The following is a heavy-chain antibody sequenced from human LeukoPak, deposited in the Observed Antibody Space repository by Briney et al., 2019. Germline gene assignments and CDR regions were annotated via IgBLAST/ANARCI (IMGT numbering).Heavy chain of an antibody. D-gene: IGHD3-10*01. CDR1: GFTFSSYA. CDR2: MWYDGSNK. Sequence: PGGSLRLSCAASGFTFSSYAMHWVRQAPGKGLEWVAVMWYDGSNKYYVDSVKGRFTISRDNSKNTVYLQMNSLRAEDTAVYYCARDGYGSGSRAYLMDVWGQGTTVTVSS. CDR3: ARDGYGSGSRAYLMDV. J-gene: IGHJ6*02. V-gene: IGHV3-33*08.